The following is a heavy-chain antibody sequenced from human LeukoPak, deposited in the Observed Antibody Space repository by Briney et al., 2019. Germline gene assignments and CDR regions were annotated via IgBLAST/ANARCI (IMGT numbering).Heavy chain of an antibody. CDR3: ARDGVASIDY. CDR2: IRTDGSSQ. D-gene: IGHD3-3*01. J-gene: IGHJ4*02. Sequence: GGSLRLSCAASGFTFSNYGMHWVRQAPGKGLEWVAFIRTDGSSQYYADSVKGRFTISRDNSKNTLYLQMDSLRAEGSAVYYCARDGVASIDYWGQGTLVTVYS. V-gene: IGHV3-30*02. CDR1: GFTFSNYG.